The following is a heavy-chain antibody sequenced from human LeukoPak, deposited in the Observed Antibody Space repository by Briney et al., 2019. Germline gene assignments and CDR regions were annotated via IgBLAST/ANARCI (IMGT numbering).Heavy chain of an antibody. V-gene: IGHV1-2*02. CDR1: GYTFTAYY. J-gene: IGHJ4*02. CDR3: ARDRTASWYGGEDY. CDR2: INPNSGDT. Sequence: GASVKVSCKASGYTFTAYYIHWVRQAPRHGLEWMGWINPNSGDTGFSQKFQGRVTMTSDTSITTTYMHLSGLASDDTAIYYCARDRTASWYGGEDYWGQGTLVTVSS. D-gene: IGHD6-13*01.